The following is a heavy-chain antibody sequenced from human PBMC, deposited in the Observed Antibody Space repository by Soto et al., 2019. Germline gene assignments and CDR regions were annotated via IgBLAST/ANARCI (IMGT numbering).Heavy chain of an antibody. CDR3: TRDYDSSGSPDAFDI. CDR2: IRSKAYGGTT. V-gene: IGHV3-49*03. CDR1: GFTLGDYA. D-gene: IGHD3-22*01. Sequence: PGGSLRLSCTASGFTLGDYAMSWFRQAPGKGLEWVGFIRSKAYGGTTEYAASVKGRFTISRDDSKSIAYLQMNSLKTEDTAVYYCTRDYDSSGSPDAFDIWGQGTMVTVSS. J-gene: IGHJ3*02.